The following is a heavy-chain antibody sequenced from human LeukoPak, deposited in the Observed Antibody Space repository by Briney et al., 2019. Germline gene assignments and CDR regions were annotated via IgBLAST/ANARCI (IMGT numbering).Heavy chain of an antibody. CDR3: AKEFYTSSPGPIGY. CDR2: ISGSGGST. V-gene: IGHV3-23*01. CDR1: GFTFGSYA. Sequence: GGSLRLSCAASGFTFGSYAMSWVRQAPGKGLEWVSGISGSGGSTYYADSVKGRFTISRDNAKNTLYLQMNSLRAEDTAVYYCAKEFYTSSPGPIGYLGQGTLVTVSS. J-gene: IGHJ4*02. D-gene: IGHD6-13*01.